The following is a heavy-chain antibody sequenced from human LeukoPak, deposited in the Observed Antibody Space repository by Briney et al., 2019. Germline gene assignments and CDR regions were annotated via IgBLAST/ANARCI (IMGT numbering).Heavy chain of an antibody. Sequence: PGGSLRLSCAASGFTFSSYGMHWVRQAPGKGLEWVAFIRYDGSNKYYADSVKGRFTISRDNSKNTLYLQMNSLRAEDTAVYYCANGLWGTGIDTAIDYWGQGTLVTVSS. D-gene: IGHD5-18*01. CDR2: IRYDGSNK. CDR3: ANGLWGTGIDTAIDY. V-gene: IGHV3-30*02. CDR1: GFTFSSYG. J-gene: IGHJ4*02.